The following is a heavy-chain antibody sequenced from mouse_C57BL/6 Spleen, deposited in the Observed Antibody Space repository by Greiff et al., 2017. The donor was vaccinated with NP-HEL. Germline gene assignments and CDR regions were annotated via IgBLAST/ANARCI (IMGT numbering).Heavy chain of an antibody. V-gene: IGHV14-4*01. CDR2: IDPENGDT. CDR3: TTEGSCSFAY. D-gene: IGHD1-1*01. CDR1: GFNIKDDY. Sequence: VQLQQSGAELVRPGASVKLSCTASGFNIKDDYMHWVKQRPEQGLEWIGWIDPENGDTEYASKFQGKATITADTSSNTAYLQLSSLTSEDTAVYYCTTEGSCSFAYWGQGTLVTVSA. J-gene: IGHJ3*01.